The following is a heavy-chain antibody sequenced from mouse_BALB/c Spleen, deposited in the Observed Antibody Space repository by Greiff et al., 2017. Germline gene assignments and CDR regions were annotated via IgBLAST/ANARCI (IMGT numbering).Heavy chain of an antibody. J-gene: IGHJ3*01. D-gene: IGHD2-1*01. CDR3: NAWRGNYVAY. CDR1: GFNIKDYY. V-gene: IGHV14-4*02. CDR2: IDPENGDT. Sequence: LVESGAELVRSGASVKLSCTASGFNIKDYYMHWVKQRPEQGLEWIGWIDPENGDTEYAPKFQGKATMTADTSSNTAYLQLSSLTSEDTAVYYCNAWRGNYVAYWGQGTLVTVS.